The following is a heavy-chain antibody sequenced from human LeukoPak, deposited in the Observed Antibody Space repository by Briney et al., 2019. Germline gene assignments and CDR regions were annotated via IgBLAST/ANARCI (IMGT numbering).Heavy chain of an antibody. Sequence: PGGSLRLSCAASGFTFSSYEMNWVRQAPGKGLEWVSYISSSGSTIYYADSVKGRFTISRDNAKNSLYLQMNSLRAEDTALYHCARLGYSSSWYASWFDPWGQGTLVTVSS. V-gene: IGHV3-48*03. CDR2: ISSSGSTI. CDR1: GFTFSSYE. J-gene: IGHJ5*02. D-gene: IGHD6-13*01. CDR3: ARLGYSSSWYASWFDP.